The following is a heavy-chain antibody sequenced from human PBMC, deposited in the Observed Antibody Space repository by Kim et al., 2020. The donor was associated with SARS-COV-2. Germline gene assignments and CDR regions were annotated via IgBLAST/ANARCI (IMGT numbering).Heavy chain of an antibody. Sequence: SGKGRFTLSRDNAKNSLYLQMNSLRAEDTAVYYCALMPKYYDILTGLIYWGQGTLVTVSS. D-gene: IGHD3-9*01. V-gene: IGHV3-11*01. J-gene: IGHJ4*02. CDR3: ALMPKYYDILTGLIY.